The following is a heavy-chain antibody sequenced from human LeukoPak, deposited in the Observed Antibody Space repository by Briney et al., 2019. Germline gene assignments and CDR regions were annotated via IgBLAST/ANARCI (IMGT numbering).Heavy chain of an antibody. CDR1: GFTFRDDR. J-gene: IGHJ4*02. CDR3: ARAPRERAYSPLDY. CDR2: IKQDGSAA. V-gene: IGHV3-7*01. Sequence: GGSLRLSCAASGFTFRDDRMSGGREAPGEGVEWGANIKQDGSAAYYVGSVKARFTTSRDNANHSLYLQINSPRAEDPALYYCARAPRERAYSPLDYWGQGTLVSVST. D-gene: IGHD3-16*01.